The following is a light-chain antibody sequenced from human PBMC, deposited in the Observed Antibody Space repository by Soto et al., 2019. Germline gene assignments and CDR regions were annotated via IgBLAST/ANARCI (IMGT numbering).Light chain of an antibody. CDR3: SSYTGGNPSYV. V-gene: IGLV2-8*01. CDR2: EVT. J-gene: IGLJ1*01. Sequence: QSVLTQPPSASGSPGQSVTISCTGTSSDVGGYDYVSWYQQHPGKAPKLMIYEVTVRPSGVSDRFSGSKSGNTASLTVSGLQAEDEADYYCSSYTGGNPSYVFGTGTK. CDR1: SSDVGGYDY.